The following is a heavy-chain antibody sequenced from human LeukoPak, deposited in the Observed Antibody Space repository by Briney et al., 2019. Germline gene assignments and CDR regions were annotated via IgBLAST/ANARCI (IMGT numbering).Heavy chain of an antibody. V-gene: IGHV4-59*01. CDR2: IFHIGNT. CDR3: ARGGLGYYYYMDV. CDR1: GGSISSYY. D-gene: IGHD2-15*01. Sequence: PSETLSLTCTVSGGSISSYYWSWIRQPPGKGLEWIGNIFHIGNTNYNPSLKSRLTISVDKSKNQFSLNLNSVTTADAAVYYCARGGLGYYYYMDVWGRGTTVTVSS. J-gene: IGHJ6*03.